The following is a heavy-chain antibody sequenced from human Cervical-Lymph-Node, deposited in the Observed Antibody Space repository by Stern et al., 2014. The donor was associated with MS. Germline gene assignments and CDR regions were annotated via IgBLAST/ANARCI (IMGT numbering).Heavy chain of an antibody. CDR1: GYIFANYW. V-gene: IGHV5-51*01. J-gene: IGHJ4*02. CDR2: IYPGDSET. Sequence: VQLVESGAEVKKPGDSLKISCKGSGYIFANYWIGWVRQMPGKGLEWTGIIYPGDSETRYNPSFHGQVTISADKSISTAYLQWSSLRESDTAIYYCARKDSSGYYSQIDNWGQGTLVTVSS. CDR3: ARKDSSGYYSQIDN. D-gene: IGHD3-22*01.